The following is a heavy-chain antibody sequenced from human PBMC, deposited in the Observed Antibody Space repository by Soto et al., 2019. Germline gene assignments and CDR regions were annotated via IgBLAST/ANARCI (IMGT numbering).Heavy chain of an antibody. Sequence: SETLSLTCTVSGGSISRSSYYWGWIRQPPGKGLEWIGSIYYSGSTYYNPSLKSRVTISVDTSKNQFSLKLSSVTAADTAVYYCARPIAVAGKESPLNWFDPWGQGTLVTVSS. D-gene: IGHD6-19*01. CDR2: IYYSGST. V-gene: IGHV4-39*01. J-gene: IGHJ5*02. CDR3: ARPIAVAGKESPLNWFDP. CDR1: GGSISRSSYY.